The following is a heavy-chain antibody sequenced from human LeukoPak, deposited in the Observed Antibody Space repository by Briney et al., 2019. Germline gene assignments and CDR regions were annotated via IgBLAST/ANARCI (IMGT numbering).Heavy chain of an antibody. CDR3: ARFSGSYRAYYYYYMDV. CDR2: IYYSGNP. Sequence: SETLSLTCTVSGGSISSSSYYWGWIRQPPGKGLEWIGSIYYSGNPYYNPSLKSRVTISVDTSKNQFSLKLSSVTAADTAVYYCARFSGSYRAYYYYYMDVWGKGTTVTVSS. J-gene: IGHJ6*03. D-gene: IGHD1-26*01. V-gene: IGHV4-39*01. CDR1: GGSISSSSYY.